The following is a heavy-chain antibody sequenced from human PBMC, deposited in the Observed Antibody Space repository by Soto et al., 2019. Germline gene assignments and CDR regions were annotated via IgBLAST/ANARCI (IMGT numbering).Heavy chain of an antibody. D-gene: IGHD2-15*01. CDR1: GFTVSSNY. V-gene: IGHV3-66*01. J-gene: IGHJ4*02. CDR2: IYSGGST. Sequence: GGSLRLSCAASGFTVSSNYMSWVRQAPGKGLGWVSVIYSGGSTYYADSVKGRFTISRDNSKNTLYLQMNSLRAEDTAVYYCARATYGGNDFDYCGQGTLVTVSS. CDR3: ARATYGGNDFDY.